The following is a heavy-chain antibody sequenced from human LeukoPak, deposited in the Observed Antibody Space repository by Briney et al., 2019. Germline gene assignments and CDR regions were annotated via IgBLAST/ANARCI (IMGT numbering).Heavy chain of an antibody. J-gene: IGHJ4*02. CDR3: ARGGSQEYSYGSFDY. CDR1: GGSISRGVYY. CDR2: IYYSGST. D-gene: IGHD5-18*01. V-gene: IGHV4-30-4*08. Sequence: PSETLSLTCTVSGGSISRGVYYWSSIRQPPRKGLELNGYIYYSGSTYYNPSLKSRVTISVDTSKNQFSLKLSSVTAADTAVYYCARGGSQEYSYGSFDYWGQGTLVTVSS.